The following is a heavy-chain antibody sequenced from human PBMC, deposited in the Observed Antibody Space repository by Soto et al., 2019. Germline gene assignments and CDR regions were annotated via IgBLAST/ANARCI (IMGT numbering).Heavy chain of an antibody. J-gene: IGHJ4*02. V-gene: IGHV3-33*01. CDR3: AREGFRPIYFDY. D-gene: IGHD3-10*01. CDR1: GFTFSSYG. CDR2: IWYDGSNK. Sequence: QVQLVESGGGVVQPGRSLRLSCAASGFTFSSYGVHWVRQAPGKGLEWVAVIWYDGSNKYYADSVKGRFTISRDNSKNTLYLQMNSLRAEDTAVYYCAREGFRPIYFDYWGQGTLVTVSS.